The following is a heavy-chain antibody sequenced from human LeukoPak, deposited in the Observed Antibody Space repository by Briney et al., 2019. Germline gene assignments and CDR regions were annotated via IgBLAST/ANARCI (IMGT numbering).Heavy chain of an antibody. D-gene: IGHD3-10*01. CDR3: ARDGADYYGSGSYSPS. J-gene: IGHJ5*02. CDR2: IYTSGST. Sequence: PSETLSLTCTVSGGSISSYYWSWIRQPAGKGLEWIGRIYTSGSTNYNPSLKSRVTMPVDTSKNQFSLKLSSVTAADTAVYYCARDGADYYGSGSYSPSWGQGTLVTVSS. CDR1: GGSISSYY. V-gene: IGHV4-4*07.